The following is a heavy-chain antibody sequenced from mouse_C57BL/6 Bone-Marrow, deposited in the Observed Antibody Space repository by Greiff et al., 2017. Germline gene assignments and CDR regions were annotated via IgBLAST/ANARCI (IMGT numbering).Heavy chain of an antibody. CDR2: IYPGSGNT. CDR1: GYTFTDYY. V-gene: IGHV1-76*01. CDR3: ARGGTTVVSDY. D-gene: IGHD1-1*01. J-gene: IGHJ2*01. Sequence: QVQLQQSGAELVRPGASVKLSCKASGYTFTDYYINWVKQRPGQGLEWIARIYPGSGNTYYNEKFKGKATLTAEKSSSTDYMQLSSLTSEDSAVYFCARGGTTVVSDYWGQGTTLTVSS.